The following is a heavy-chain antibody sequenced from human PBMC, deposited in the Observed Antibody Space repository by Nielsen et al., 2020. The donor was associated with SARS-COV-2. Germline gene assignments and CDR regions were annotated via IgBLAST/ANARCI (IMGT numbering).Heavy chain of an antibody. CDR2: TYYRSKWYN. Sequence: SQTLSLTCAISGDSVSSNSAAWNWIRQSPSRGLEWLGRTYYRSKWYNDYAVSVKSRITINPDTSKNQFSPQLNSVTPEDTAVYYCASGGYDLDNNWFDPWGQGTLVTVSS. D-gene: IGHD5-12*01. CDR1: GDSVSSNSAA. J-gene: IGHJ5*02. V-gene: IGHV6-1*01. CDR3: ASGGYDLDNNWFDP.